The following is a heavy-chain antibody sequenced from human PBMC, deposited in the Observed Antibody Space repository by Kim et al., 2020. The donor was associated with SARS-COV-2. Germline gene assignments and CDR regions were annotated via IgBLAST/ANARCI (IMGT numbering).Heavy chain of an antibody. J-gene: IGHJ4*02. V-gene: IGHV3-7*01. CDR1: GFIFSSYW. Sequence: GGSLRLSCAASGFIFSSYWMSWVRQSPGKGLEWVANIKQDGSEKYYVDSVKGRFTISRDNAKNSLYLQMNSLRAADTAVYYCGRLYVDSSYSHNWGQGT. CDR2: IKQDGSEK. D-gene: IGHD3-22*01. CDR3: GRLYVDSSYSHN.